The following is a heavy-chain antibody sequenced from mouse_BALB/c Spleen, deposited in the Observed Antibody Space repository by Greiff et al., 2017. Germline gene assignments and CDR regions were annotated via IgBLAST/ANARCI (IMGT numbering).Heavy chain of an antibody. CDR2: IYPGSGST. J-gene: IGHJ2*01. D-gene: IGHD1-1*01. V-gene: IGHV1-55*01. Sequence: QVQLQQPGAELVKPGTSVKLSCKASGYNFTSYWLNWVKLRPGQGLEWIGDIYPGSGSTNYNEKFKSKATLTVDTSSSTAYMQLSSLASEDSALYYCARWGLLRFYFDYWGQGTTLTVSS. CDR3: ARWGLLRFYFDY. CDR1: GYNFTSYW.